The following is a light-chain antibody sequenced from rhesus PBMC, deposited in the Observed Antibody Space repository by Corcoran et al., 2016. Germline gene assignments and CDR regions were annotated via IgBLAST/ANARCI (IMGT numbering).Light chain of an antibody. CDR2: KAS. V-gene: IGKV1-74*01. CDR1: ENVNNY. J-gene: IGKJ2*01. Sequence: DIQMTQSPSSLSASVGDRVTITCRTSENVNNYLNWYQQKPGKAPKLLISKASTLQSGVPSRFSGSGSGTDYTFTSSSLQSEDVATYYCQHNYGTPYSFGQGTKVEIK. CDR3: QHNYGTPYS.